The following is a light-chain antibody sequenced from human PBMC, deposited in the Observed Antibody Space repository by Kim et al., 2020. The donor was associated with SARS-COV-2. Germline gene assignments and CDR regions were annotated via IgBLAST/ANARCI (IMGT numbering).Light chain of an antibody. V-gene: IGKV3-15*01. CDR3: QQYNNWTAAYT. CDR1: QTANSN. J-gene: IGKJ2*01. Sequence: SPVERATLTWRASQTANSNLAWYQQKPGQAPRLLVYAASTRATGIPVRFSGSGSETEFTLTISSLQSEDFADYYCQQYNNWTAAYTFGQRTKLEI. CDR2: AAS.